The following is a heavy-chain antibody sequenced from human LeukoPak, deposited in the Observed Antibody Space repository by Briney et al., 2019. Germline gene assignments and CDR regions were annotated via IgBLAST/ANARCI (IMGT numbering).Heavy chain of an antibody. J-gene: IGHJ6*03. D-gene: IGHD6-6*01. CDR3: ARVPLEYIAARPPSYYYYMDV. CDR2: INPNSGGT. CDR1: GYTFTGYY. Sequence: ASVKVSCKASGYTFTGYYMHWVRQAPGQGLEWMGWINPNSGGTNCAQKFQGRVTMTRDTSISTAYMELSRLRSDDTAVYYCARVPLEYIAARPPSYYYYMDVWGKGTTVTVSS. V-gene: IGHV1-2*02.